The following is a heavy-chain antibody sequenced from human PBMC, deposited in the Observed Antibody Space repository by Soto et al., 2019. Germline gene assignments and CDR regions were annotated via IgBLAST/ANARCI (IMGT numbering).Heavy chain of an antibody. V-gene: IGHV3-74*01. CDR2: INSDGSST. CDR3: ARPAMVRFGAFDI. CDR1: GFTFSSYW. J-gene: IGHJ3*02. Sequence: EVQLVESGGGLVQPGGSLRLSCAASGFTFSSYWMHWVRQAPGKGLVWVSRINSDGSSTSYADSVKGRFTISRDNAKNTLYLQMNRLRAEDTAVYYCARPAMVRFGAFDIWGQGTKVTVSS. D-gene: IGHD5-18*01.